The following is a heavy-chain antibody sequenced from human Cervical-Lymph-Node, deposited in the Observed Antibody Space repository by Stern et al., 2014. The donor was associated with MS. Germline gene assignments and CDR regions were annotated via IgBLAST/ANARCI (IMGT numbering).Heavy chain of an antibody. V-gene: IGHV3-23*04. Sequence: EVQLVESGGGLVQPGGSLRLNCAASGFTFSRYAMSWVRQAPGKVLEGVSHFSIVVDDTYYSDSVKGRLTITRDNSNNTVYRQMNSLRAEDTAVYYCGKRGSSPMDYCVRGTLVIVSS. CDR3: GKRGSSPMDY. CDR1: GFTFSRYA. CDR2: FSIVVDDT. J-gene: IGHJ4*02. D-gene: IGHD3-10*01.